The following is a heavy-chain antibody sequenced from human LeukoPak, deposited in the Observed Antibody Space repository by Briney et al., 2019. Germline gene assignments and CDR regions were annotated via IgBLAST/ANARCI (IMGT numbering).Heavy chain of an antibody. D-gene: IGHD6-19*01. CDR2: INPNSGDT. V-gene: IGHV1-2*02. Sequence: ASVKVSCKASGYIFTGYYMHWVRRAPGQGLEWMGWINPNSGDTNYAQKFQGRVTMTRDTSISTAYMELSRLGSDDTAVYYCARDASQWLAFDYWGQGTLVTVSS. CDR1: GYIFTGYY. CDR3: ARDASQWLAFDY. J-gene: IGHJ4*02.